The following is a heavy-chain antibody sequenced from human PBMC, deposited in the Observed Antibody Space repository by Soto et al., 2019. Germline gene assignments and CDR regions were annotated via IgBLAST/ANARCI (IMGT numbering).Heavy chain of an antibody. D-gene: IGHD2-2*01. CDR2: NYDSGTS. V-gene: IGHV4-39*01. CDR3: ARLQCHSSSRVPRDP. Sequence: QLQLQESGPGLVKPSETLSLTCTVSGGSISDDTYYWGWIRQPPGKGLEWIGSNYDSGTSSDNPSLKSRATMSDDTSKKQWPQRPRSGTAADTADYHGARLQCHSSSRVPRDPWGQGTMVIVPS. J-gene: IGHJ5*02. CDR1: GGSISDDTYY.